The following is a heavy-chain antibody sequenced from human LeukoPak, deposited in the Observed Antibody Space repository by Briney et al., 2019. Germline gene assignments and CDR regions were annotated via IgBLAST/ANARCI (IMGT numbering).Heavy chain of an antibody. Sequence: PGGSLRLSCAASGFTFNSYGMHWVRQAPGKGLEWVSAISGSGGSTYYADSVKGRFTISRDNSKNTLYLQMISLRAEDTALYYCAKDYAVGSIDYWGQGTLVTVSS. CDR2: ISGSGGST. CDR3: AKDYAVGSIDY. CDR1: GFTFNSYG. D-gene: IGHD3-16*01. J-gene: IGHJ4*02. V-gene: IGHV3-23*01.